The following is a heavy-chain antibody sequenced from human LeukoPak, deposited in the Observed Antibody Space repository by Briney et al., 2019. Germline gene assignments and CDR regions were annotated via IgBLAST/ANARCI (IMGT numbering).Heavy chain of an antibody. D-gene: IGHD6-6*01. CDR3: ARSVVPPTYYYYGMDV. Sequence: SETLSLTCAVYGGSFSGYYWSWIRQPPGKGLEWIGEINHSGSTNYNPSLKSRVTISVETSKNQFSLKLSSVTAADTAVYYCARSVVPPTYYYYGMDVWGQGTTVTVSS. J-gene: IGHJ6*02. CDR1: GGSFSGYY. V-gene: IGHV4-34*01. CDR2: INHSGST.